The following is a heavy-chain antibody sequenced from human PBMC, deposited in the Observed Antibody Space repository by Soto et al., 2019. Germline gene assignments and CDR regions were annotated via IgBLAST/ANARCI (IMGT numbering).Heavy chain of an antibody. J-gene: IGHJ5*02. CDR1: GGSFNSYA. D-gene: IGHD6-13*01. V-gene: IGHV1-69*01. CDR2: IIPIFGTT. CDR3: ASNHNSSNWYDWFDP. Sequence: QVQLVQSGVEVKNPGSSVKVSCKASGGSFNSYALTWVRQAPGQGLEWMGGIIPIFGTTTYAQKFQGRVTITADESSSTVYMDLSSLRSEDTAVYYCASNHNSSNWYDWFDPWGQGTLVTVSS.